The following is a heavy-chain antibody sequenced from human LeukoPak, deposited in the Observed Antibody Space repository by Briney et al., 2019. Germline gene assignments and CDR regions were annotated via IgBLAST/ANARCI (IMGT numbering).Heavy chain of an antibody. J-gene: IGHJ4*02. Sequence: SETLSLTCTVSGGSISSSSYYWGWIRQPPGKGLEWIGEINHSGSTNYNPSLKSRVTISVDTSKNQFSLKLSSVTAADTAVYYCARRSYQRWLQFGYWGQGTLVTVSS. CDR2: INHSGST. V-gene: IGHV4-39*07. CDR1: GGSISSSSYY. D-gene: IGHD5-24*01. CDR3: ARRSYQRWLQFGY.